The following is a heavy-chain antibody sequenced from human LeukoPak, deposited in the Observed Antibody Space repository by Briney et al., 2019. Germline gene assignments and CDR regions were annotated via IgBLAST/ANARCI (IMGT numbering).Heavy chain of an antibody. Sequence: SETLSLTCTVSGGSISSSSYYWGWIRQPPGKGLEWIGSIYYSGSTYYNPSLKSRVTISVDTSKNQFSLKLSSVTAADTAVYYCAREGTSLYYGMDVWGQGTTVTVSS. J-gene: IGHJ6*02. CDR1: GGSISSSSYY. D-gene: IGHD2-2*01. V-gene: IGHV4-39*01. CDR3: AREGTSLYYGMDV. CDR2: IYYSGST.